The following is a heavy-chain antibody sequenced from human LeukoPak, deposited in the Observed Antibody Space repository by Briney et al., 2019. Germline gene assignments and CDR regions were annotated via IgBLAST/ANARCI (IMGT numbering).Heavy chain of an antibody. CDR2: ISGSGAST. D-gene: IGHD2/OR15-2a*01. J-gene: IGHJ5*02. V-gene: IGHV3-23*01. CDR1: GFTLSTNA. Sequence: SGGSLRLSCLTSGFTLSTNAMSWVRQAPGKGLEWISGISGSGASTYYADSVKGRFTISGDNAKNSVFLQMSSLRDEDTAVYYCARDRPNILGLDPWGQGTLVTVSS. CDR3: ARDRPNILGLDP.